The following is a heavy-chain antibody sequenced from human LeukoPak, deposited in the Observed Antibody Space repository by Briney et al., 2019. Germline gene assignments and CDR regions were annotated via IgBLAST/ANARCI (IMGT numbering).Heavy chain of an antibody. CDR1: GFSLSTSGVG. CDR2: IYWNDDK. J-gene: IGHJ4*02. CDR3: ALQTYYYDSSGLDY. V-gene: IGHV2-5*01. Sequence: SGPMLVNPTQTLTLTCTFSGFSLSTSGVGVGWIRQPPGKALEWLALIYWNDDKRYSPSLKSRLTITKDTSKNQVVLTMTNMDPVDTATYYCALQTYYYDSSGLDYWGQGTLVTVSS. D-gene: IGHD3-22*01.